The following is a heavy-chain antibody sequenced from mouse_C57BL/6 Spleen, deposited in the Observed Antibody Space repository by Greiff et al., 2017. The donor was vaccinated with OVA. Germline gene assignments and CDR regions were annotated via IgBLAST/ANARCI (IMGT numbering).Heavy chain of an antibody. CDR1: GFTFSDYG. Sequence: DVHLVESGGGLVKPGGSLKLSCAASGFTFSDYGMHWVRQAPEKGLEWVAYISSGSSTIYYADTVKGRFTISRDNAKNTLFLQMTSLRSEDTAMYYCARVGGLRPYWYFDVWGTGTTVTVSS. J-gene: IGHJ1*03. V-gene: IGHV5-17*01. CDR2: ISSGSSTI. D-gene: IGHD2-4*01. CDR3: ARVGGLRPYWYFDV.